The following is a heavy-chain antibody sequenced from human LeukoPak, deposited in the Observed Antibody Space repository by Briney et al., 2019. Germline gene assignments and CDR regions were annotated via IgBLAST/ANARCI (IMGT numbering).Heavy chain of an antibody. CDR2: IWYDGSHK. Sequence: ASGTLSLTCAVSGGSISSSNWWSWVRQAPGKGLEWVAVIWYDGSHKYYADSVKGRFTISRDNSKNTLYLQMNSLTAEDTAVYYCAKDGQWELLSRQGSYFDYWGQGTLVTVSS. CDR3: AKDGQWELLSRQGSYFDY. D-gene: IGHD1-26*01. J-gene: IGHJ4*02. V-gene: IGHV3-30*02. CDR1: GGSISSSNW.